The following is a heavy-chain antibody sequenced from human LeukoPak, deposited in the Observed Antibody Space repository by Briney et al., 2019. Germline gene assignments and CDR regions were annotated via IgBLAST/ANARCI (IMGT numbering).Heavy chain of an antibody. Sequence: SETLSLTCAVYGGSFSGYYWSWIRQPPGKGLEWIGSIYYSGSTYYNPSLKSRVTISVDTSKNQFSPKLSSVTAADTAVYYCASPGDYYDSSGYHAAGAFDIWGQGTMVTVSS. J-gene: IGHJ3*02. CDR1: GGSFSGYY. CDR3: ASPGDYYDSSGYHAAGAFDI. V-gene: IGHV4-34*01. CDR2: IYYSGST. D-gene: IGHD3-22*01.